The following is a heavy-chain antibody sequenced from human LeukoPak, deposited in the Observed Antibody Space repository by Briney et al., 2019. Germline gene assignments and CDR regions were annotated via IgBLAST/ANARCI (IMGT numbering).Heavy chain of an antibody. CDR3: ARSGSHAFDI. CDR1: GFTFSSYA. V-gene: IGHV3-53*01. CDR2: IYSGGST. D-gene: IGHD3-10*01. Sequence: PGGSLRLSCAASGFTFSSYAMSWVRQAPGKGLEWVSVIYSGGSTYYADSVKGRFTISRDNSKNTLYLQMNSLRAEDTAVYYCARSGSHAFDIWGQGTMVTVSS. J-gene: IGHJ3*02.